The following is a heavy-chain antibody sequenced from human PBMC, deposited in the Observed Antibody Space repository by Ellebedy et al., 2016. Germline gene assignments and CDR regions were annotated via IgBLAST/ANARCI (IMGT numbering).Heavy chain of an antibody. CDR2: IRSKANNYAT. CDR1: GFTFSGST. J-gene: IGHJ4*02. Sequence: GGSLRLSCAASGFTFSGSTMHWVRQASGKGLEWVGRIRSKANNYATAYAASVKGRFTISRDDSKNTAYLQMNSLKAEDTAVYYCARYFDWTYDYWGQGTLVTVSS. CDR3: ARYFDWTYDY. V-gene: IGHV3-73*01. D-gene: IGHD3-9*01.